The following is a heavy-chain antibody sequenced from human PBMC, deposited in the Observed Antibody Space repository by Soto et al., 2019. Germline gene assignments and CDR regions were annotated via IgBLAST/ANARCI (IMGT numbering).Heavy chain of an antibody. D-gene: IGHD3-22*01. Sequence: LSLTCTVSGGSISSGGYYWSWIRQHPGKGLEWIGYIYYSGSTYYNPSLKSRVTISVDTSKNQFSLKLSSVTAADTAVYYCARDQARHYDSSGDYYYYGMDVWGQGTTVTVS. V-gene: IGHV4-31*03. J-gene: IGHJ6*02. CDR3: ARDQARHYDSSGDYYYYGMDV. CDR1: GGSISSGGYY. CDR2: IYYSGST.